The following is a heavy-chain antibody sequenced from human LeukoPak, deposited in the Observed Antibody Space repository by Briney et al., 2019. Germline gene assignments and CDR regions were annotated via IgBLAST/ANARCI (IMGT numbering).Heavy chain of an antibody. CDR2: IKSKTDGGTT. J-gene: IGHJ4*02. D-gene: IGHD3-22*01. CDR1: GFTFSNAW. V-gene: IGHV3-15*01. CDR3: TTDPRITMIVVVSN. Sequence: KPGGSLRLSCAASGFTFSNAWMSWVRQAPGKGLEWVGRIKSKTDGGTTDYAAPVKDRFTISRDDSKNTLYLQMNSLKTEDTAVYYCTTDPRITMIVVVSNWSQGTLVTVSS.